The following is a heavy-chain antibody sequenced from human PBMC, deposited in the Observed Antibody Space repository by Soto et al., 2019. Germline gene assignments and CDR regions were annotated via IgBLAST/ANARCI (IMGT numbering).Heavy chain of an antibody. J-gene: IGHJ3*02. V-gene: IGHV3-48*02. CDR3: ARDSGYGDYTYDAFDI. Sequence: EVQLVESGGGLVQPGGSLRLSCAASGFTFNRFTMNWVRQAPGKGLEWVSCISSSSSTIYYADSVKGRFTISRDNAKNSLYLQMNSLRDEDKAVYYCARDSGYGDYTYDAFDIWGQGTMVTVSS. D-gene: IGHD4-17*01. CDR1: GFTFNRFT. CDR2: ISSSSSTI.